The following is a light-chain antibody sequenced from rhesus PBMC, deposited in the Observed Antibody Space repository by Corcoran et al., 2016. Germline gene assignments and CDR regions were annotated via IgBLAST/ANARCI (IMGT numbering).Light chain of an antibody. CDR3: LQTVPFALT. J-gene: IGKJ4*01. Sequence: DVVLTQTPLSLTVTRGEPATISCRSSQSLLDTDGYTHLHWYLQRPGQSPHLLIYFNSNRASGVPDRFSGDGSSTHFTQKISRVEAEDVGTYYCLQTVPFALTFGGGTKVELK. CDR1: QSLLDTDGYTH. V-gene: IGKV2-78*01. CDR2: FNS.